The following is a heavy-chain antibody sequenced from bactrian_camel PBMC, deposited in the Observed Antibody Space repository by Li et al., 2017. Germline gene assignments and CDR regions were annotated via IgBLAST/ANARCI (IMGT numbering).Heavy chain of an antibody. CDR3: ALEEGACWGIGFWREYRH. V-gene: IGHV3S6*01. Sequence: HVQLVESGGGSVQAGGSLRVSCTVSGFTVSSACMEWFRQVPGKEREGVAGIDRDGSTSYADSVKGRFTISEDSAKNTLYLQMNSLETEDTAVYYCALEEGACWGIGFWREYRHWGQGTQVTVS. D-gene: IGHD1*01. J-gene: IGHJ4*01. CDR2: IDRDGST. CDR1: GFTVSSAC.